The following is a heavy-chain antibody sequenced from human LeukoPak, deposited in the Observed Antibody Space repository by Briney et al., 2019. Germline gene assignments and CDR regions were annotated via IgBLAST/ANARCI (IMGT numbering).Heavy chain of an antibody. CDR3: ARVPPGYYYGMDV. J-gene: IGHJ6*02. V-gene: IGHV3-53*04. CDR2: IYSGGST. CDR1: GFTFSSYS. Sequence: GGSLRLSCEVSGFTFSSYSMNWVRQAPGKGLEWVSVIYSGGSTYYADSVKGRFTISRHNSKNTLYLQMNSLRAEDTAVYYCARVPPGYYYGMDVWGQGTTVTVSS.